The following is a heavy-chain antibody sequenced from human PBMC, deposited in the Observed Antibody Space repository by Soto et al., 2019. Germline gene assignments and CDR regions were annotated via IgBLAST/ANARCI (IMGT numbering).Heavy chain of an antibody. V-gene: IGHV1-46*01. Sequence: GASVKVSCKASGYTFTSYYMHWVRQAPGQGLEWMGIINPSGGSTSYAQKFQGRVTMTRDTSTSTVYMELSSLRSEDTAVYYCARDIVVVPAAMPYYYYYGMDVWGQGTTVTVSS. CDR3: ARDIVVVPAAMPYYYYYGMDV. CDR2: INPSGGST. CDR1: GYTFTSYY. D-gene: IGHD2-2*01. J-gene: IGHJ6*02.